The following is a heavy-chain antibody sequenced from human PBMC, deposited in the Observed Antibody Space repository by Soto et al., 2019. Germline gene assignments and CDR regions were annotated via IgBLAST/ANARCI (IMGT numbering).Heavy chain of an antibody. Sequence: EVQLVESGGGLVKPGGSLRLSCAASGFTFSNAWMNWVRQAPGKGLEWIGRIKSKTDGGTTDYAAPVKGRFTISRDDSKNTLYLQMNSLKTEDTAVYYCTTDRAIAALMGIAYWGQGTLVTVSS. J-gene: IGHJ4*02. D-gene: IGHD6-6*01. CDR3: TTDRAIAALMGIAY. CDR2: IKSKTDGGTT. V-gene: IGHV3-15*07. CDR1: GFTFSNAW.